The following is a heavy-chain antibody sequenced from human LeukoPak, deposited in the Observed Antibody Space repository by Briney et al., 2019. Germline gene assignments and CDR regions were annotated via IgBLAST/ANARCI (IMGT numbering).Heavy chain of an antibody. Sequence: GGSLRLSCVASGFTLSNHAMTWVRQAPGKGLEWVSAINGGGSNTYYADSVKGRFTISRDNAKNTLYLQMNSLRAEDTAVYYCARDAVDTANAVWGQGTTVTVSS. CDR2: INGGGSNT. J-gene: IGHJ6*02. V-gene: IGHV3-23*01. CDR1: GFTLSNHA. D-gene: IGHD5-18*01. CDR3: ARDAVDTANAV.